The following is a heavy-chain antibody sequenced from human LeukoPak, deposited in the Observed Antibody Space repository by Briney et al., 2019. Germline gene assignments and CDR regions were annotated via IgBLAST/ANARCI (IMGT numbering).Heavy chain of an antibody. CDR3: ARVPYYYDSSNDYSGYFDY. CDR1: GDSIKSSSYY. Sequence: SETLSLTCTVSGDSIKSSSYYWAWVRQPPGKGLEWIASIYYSGTTYYNPSLKSRVTMSVDTSNNQFSLKLSSVTAADTAVYYCARVPYYYDSSNDYSGYFDYWGQGTLVTVSS. CDR2: IYYSGTT. D-gene: IGHD3-22*01. J-gene: IGHJ4*02. V-gene: IGHV4-39*07.